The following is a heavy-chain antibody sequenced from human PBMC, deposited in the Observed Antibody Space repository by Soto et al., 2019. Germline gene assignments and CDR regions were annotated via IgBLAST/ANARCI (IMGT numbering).Heavy chain of an antibody. D-gene: IGHD5-12*01. J-gene: IGHJ6*02. CDR2: ISYDGSNK. V-gene: IGHV3-30*18. CDR3: AKTSGRGSGFHIYYYYGMDV. Sequence: QVQLVESGGGVVQPGRSLRLSCAASGFTFSSYGMHWVRQAPGKGLEWVAVISYDGSNKYYADSVKGRFTISRDNSKNTLYLQMNSLRAEDTAVYYCAKTSGRGSGFHIYYYYGMDVWGQGTTVTVSS. CDR1: GFTFSSYG.